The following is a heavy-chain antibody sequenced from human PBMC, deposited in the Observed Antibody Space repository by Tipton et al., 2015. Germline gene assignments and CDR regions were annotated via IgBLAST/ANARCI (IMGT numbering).Heavy chain of an antibody. CDR2: ISGGSSDR. J-gene: IGHJ6*02. V-gene: IGHV3-21*01. CDR1: GFTFSHYI. CDR3: ARVGVAARPGETYYYGMDV. D-gene: IGHD6-6*01. Sequence: GSLRLSCAASGFTFSHYIMNWVRQAPGKGLEWVSSISGGSSDRYYADSVKGRFFISRDNAKNSLYLQMDSLGAEDTAMYYCARVGVAARPGETYYYGMDVWGQGTTVTVSS.